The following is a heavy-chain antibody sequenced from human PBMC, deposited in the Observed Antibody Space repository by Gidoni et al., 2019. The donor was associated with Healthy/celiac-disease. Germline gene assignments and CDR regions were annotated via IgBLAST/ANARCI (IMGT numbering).Heavy chain of an antibody. CDR2: IKSKTDGGTT. D-gene: IGHD3-22*01. J-gene: IGHJ4*02. Sequence: EVQLVESGGGLVQPGGSLRLSCAASGFTFSNDWMNWVRQAPGKGLEWVGRIKSKTDGGTTDYAAPVKGRFTISRDDSKNTLYLQMNSLKTEDTAVYYCTTDLNYYDSSGYYLYYFDYWGQGTLVTVSS. V-gene: IGHV3-15*07. CDR1: GFTFSNDW. CDR3: TTDLNYYDSSGYYLYYFDY.